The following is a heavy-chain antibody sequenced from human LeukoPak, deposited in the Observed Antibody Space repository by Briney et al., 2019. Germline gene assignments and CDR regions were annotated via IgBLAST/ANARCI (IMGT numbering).Heavy chain of an antibody. D-gene: IGHD3-22*01. CDR1: GFTFSSYW. CDR3: AKDGTGGYYYLDY. CDR2: INSDGRST. V-gene: IGHV3-74*01. J-gene: IGHJ4*02. Sequence: GGSLRLSCAASGFTFSSYWMHWVRQAPGKGLVWVSRINSDGRSTTYADSVKGRFTISRDNAKNTLYLQMNSLRAEDTAVYYCAKDGTGGYYYLDYWGQGTLVTVSS.